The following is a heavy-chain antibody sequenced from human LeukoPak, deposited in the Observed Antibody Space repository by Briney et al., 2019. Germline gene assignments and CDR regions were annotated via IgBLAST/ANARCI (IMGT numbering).Heavy chain of an antibody. CDR1: GFTFSDYY. J-gene: IGHJ4*02. V-gene: IGHV3-11*04. CDR3: ARSTRSSSWYGYYFDY. CDR2: ISSSGSTI. D-gene: IGHD6-13*01. Sequence: PGGSLRLSCAASGFTFSDYYMSWIRQAPGKGLEWVSYISSSGSTIYYADSVKGRFTISRDNAKNSLYLQMNSLRAEDTAVYYCARSTRSSSWYGYYFDYWGQGTLVTVSS.